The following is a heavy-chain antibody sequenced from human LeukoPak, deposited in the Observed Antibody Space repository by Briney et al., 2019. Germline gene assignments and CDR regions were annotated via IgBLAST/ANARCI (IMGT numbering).Heavy chain of an antibody. J-gene: IGHJ4*02. CDR2: ITGSGDST. CDR1: GFTFSNYA. Sequence: PGGSLRLSCAASGFTFSNYAMSWVRQAPGKGLEWVLTITGSGDSTYNADSVKGRFTISRDNSENTLYLQMNSLRAEDTAVYYCAKGGLWYGKNDHWGQGTLVTVSS. V-gene: IGHV3-23*01. CDR3: AKGGLWYGKNDH. D-gene: IGHD3-10*01.